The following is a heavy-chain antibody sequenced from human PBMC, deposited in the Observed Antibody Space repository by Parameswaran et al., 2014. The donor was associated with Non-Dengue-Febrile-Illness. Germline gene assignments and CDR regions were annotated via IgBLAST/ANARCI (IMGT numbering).Heavy chain of an antibody. V-gene: IGHV1-2*04. CDR3: ARQLGIQGTDAFDI. CDR2: INPNSGGT. Sequence: WVRQAPGQGLEWMGWINPNSGGTNYAQKFQGWVTMTRDTSISTAYMELSRLRSDDTAVYYCARQLGIQGTDAFDIWGQGTMVTVSS. J-gene: IGHJ3*02. D-gene: IGHD7-27*01.